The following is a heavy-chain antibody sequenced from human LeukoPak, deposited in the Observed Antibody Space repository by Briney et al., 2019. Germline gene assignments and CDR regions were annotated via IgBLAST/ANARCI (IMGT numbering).Heavy chain of an antibody. V-gene: IGHV4-61*01. Sequence: SQTLSLTCTVSGGSVSSGSYYWSWIRHPPGRGREWIGYIYYSGSTNYNPSLKSRVTISVDTSKNQFSLKLSSVTAADTAVYYCAREASAMGIYFDYWGQGTLVTVSS. D-gene: IGHD5-18*01. CDR1: GGSVSSGSYY. CDR2: IYYSGST. J-gene: IGHJ4*02. CDR3: AREASAMGIYFDY.